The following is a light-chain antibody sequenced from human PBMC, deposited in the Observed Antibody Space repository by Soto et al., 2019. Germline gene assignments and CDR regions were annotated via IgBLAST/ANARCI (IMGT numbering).Light chain of an antibody. CDR1: SSNVESYNL. V-gene: IGLV2-23*01. J-gene: IGLJ2*01. CDR2: EGS. CDR3: SSYAGAVV. Sequence: QSVLTRPASVSGSPGQSITISCTRTSSNVESYNLVSWYQHPPGKAPKLIIYEGSERPSGVSNRFSGAQSGHSASLTISGLQAEDEADYYGSSYAGAVVFGGGTKLTVL.